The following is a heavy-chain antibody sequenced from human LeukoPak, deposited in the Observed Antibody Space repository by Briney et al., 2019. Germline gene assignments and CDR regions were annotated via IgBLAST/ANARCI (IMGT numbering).Heavy chain of an antibody. J-gene: IGHJ4*02. V-gene: IGHV3-23*01. D-gene: IGHD6-13*01. CDR1: GFTFRNYI. Sequence: GGSLRLSCTASGFTFRNYIMTWVRLSPGKGLEWVSSIGGGGDVTFYADSVKGRFRTTRDDSRSTLYLQMDSLRVDDTVVYYSGNWGETESIGTTWYGPLDYWGQGTQVTVSS. CDR3: GNWGETESIGTTWYGPLDY. CDR2: IGGGGDVT.